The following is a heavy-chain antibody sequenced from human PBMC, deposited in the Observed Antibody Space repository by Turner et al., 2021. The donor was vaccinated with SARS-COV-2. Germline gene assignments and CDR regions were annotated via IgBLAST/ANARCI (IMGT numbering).Heavy chain of an antibody. V-gene: IGHV3-53*02. Sequence: EVQLVETGGGLIQPGGSLRLSCAASGLTVSSTYMSWVRPAPGKGLRWVSVIYSGGSTFYADSVKGRFTISRDNSKNTLYLQMNSLRAEDTAVYYCARDLYYYGMDVWGQGTTVTVSS. J-gene: IGHJ6*02. CDR3: ARDLYYYGMDV. CDR1: GLTVSSTY. CDR2: IYSGGST.